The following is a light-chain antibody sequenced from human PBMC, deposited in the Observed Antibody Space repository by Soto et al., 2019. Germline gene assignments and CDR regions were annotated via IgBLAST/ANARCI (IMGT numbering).Light chain of an antibody. V-gene: IGKV3-15*01. CDR3: QQYNNWPYT. CDR1: QSVNSN. CDR2: GAS. J-gene: IGKJ2*01. Sequence: EIVMTHSPATLSVSPGERAALSCRASQSVNSNFAWYQQKPGQAPRLLIYGASTRATDIPARFSGSGSGTDFTLTISSLESEDFAVYYCQQYNNWPYTFGQGTKLEIK.